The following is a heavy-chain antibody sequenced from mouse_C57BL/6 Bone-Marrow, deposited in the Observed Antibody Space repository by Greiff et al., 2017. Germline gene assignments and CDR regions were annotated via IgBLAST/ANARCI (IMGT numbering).Heavy chain of an antibody. V-gene: IGHV7-3*01. J-gene: IGHJ3*01. Sequence: DVKLVESGGGLVQPGGSLSLSCAASGFTFTDYYMSWVRQPPGKALEWLGFIRNKANGYTTEYSASVKGRFTISRDNSQSILYLQMNALGAEDSATYYCARWGYYGSGCADWGQGTLVTVSA. CDR1: GFTFTDYY. D-gene: IGHD1-1*01. CDR2: IRNKANGYTT. CDR3: ARWGYYGSGCAD.